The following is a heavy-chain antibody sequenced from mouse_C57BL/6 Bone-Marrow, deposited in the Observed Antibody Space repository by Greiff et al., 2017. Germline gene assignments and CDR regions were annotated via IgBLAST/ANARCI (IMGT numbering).Heavy chain of an antibody. D-gene: IGHD2-12*01. J-gene: IGHJ2*01. V-gene: IGHV14-4*01. CDR1: GFNIKDDY. CDR3: TGLLYPRYFDY. CDR2: IDPENGDT. Sequence: EVQLQQSGAELVRPGASVKLSCTASGFNIKDDYMHWVKQRPEQGLEWIGWIDPENGDTEYASKFQGKATITADTSSNTAYLQLSSLTSEDTAVYYCTGLLYPRYFDYGGQGTTLTVSS.